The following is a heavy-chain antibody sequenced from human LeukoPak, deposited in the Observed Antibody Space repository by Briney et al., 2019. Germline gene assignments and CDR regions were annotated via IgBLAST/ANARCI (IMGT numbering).Heavy chain of an antibody. V-gene: IGHV3-23*01. Sequence: GGSLRLSCAASGLTFSSYAMSWVRQAPGKGLEWVSAISGSGGSTYCADSVKGRFTISRDDSKNTLYLQMNSLRAEDTAVYYCAKDPPSIAALASGFDYWGQGTLVTVSS. CDR1: GLTFSSYA. CDR3: AKDPPSIAALASGFDY. J-gene: IGHJ4*02. D-gene: IGHD6-6*01. CDR2: ISGSGGST.